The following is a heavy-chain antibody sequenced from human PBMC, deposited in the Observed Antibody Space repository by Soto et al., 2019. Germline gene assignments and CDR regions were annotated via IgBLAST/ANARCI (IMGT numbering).Heavy chain of an antibody. V-gene: IGHV3-15*01. D-gene: IGHD2-21*01. CDR1: GFTFNNGW. CDR2: IKCNVGGGTK. J-gene: IGHJ4*02. Sequence: EVQLVESGGGVVKPGGSLRLSCAASGFTFNNGWMSWVRQAPGKGLEWVGRIKCNVGGGTKDYSAHVQGRFTKSIKNSKNTGKLEMSSLKTEDTAVYYCTTDSTQTFCGVCPCFSVMTKIHDSLGQGTLVTDSS. CDR3: TTDSTQTFCGVCPCFSVMTKIHDS.